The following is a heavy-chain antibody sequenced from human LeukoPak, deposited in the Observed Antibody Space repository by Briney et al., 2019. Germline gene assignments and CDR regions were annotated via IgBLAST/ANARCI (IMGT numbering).Heavy chain of an antibody. J-gene: IGHJ5*02. CDR2: IYYSGST. V-gene: IGHV4-39*07. Sequence: SETLSLTCTVSGGSISSSSYYWGWLRQPPGKGLEWIGSIYYSGSTYYNPSLKSRVTISVDTSKNQFSLKLSSVTAADTAVYYCASNLIQGPFDPWGQGTLVTVSS. CDR1: GGSISSSSYY. CDR3: ASNLIQGPFDP.